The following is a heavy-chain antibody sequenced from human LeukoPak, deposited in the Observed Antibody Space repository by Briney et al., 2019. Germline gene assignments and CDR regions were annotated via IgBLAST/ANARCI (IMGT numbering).Heavy chain of an antibody. CDR1: GYTFTSYY. V-gene: IGHV1-46*01. CDR2: INPSGGST. Sequence: ASVKVSCKASGYTFTSYYMHWGRQAPGQGRGWMGIINPSGGSTSYAQKFQGRVTMTRDMSTSTVYMELSSLRSEDTAVYYCIGSHYYHMDVWGKGTTVTVSS. J-gene: IGHJ6*03. CDR3: IGSHYYHMDV.